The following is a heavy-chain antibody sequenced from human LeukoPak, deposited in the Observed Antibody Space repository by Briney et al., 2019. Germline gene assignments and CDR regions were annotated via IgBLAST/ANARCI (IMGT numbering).Heavy chain of an antibody. CDR1: GYTFTSYG. V-gene: IGHV1-8*02. D-gene: IGHD3-22*01. J-gene: IGHJ4*02. Sequence: ASVKVPCKASGYTFTSYGISWVRQAPGQGLEWMGWVNPNSGNTGYAQKFQGRVTMTMDPSISTAYMELSSLRSEDTAVYYCARRSDDYDSSAYYHWGQGTLVTVSS. CDR3: ARRSDDYDSSAYYH. CDR2: VNPNSGNT.